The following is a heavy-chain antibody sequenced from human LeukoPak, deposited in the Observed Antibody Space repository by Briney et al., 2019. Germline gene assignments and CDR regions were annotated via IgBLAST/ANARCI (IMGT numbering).Heavy chain of an antibody. Sequence: GGSLRLSCAASGFTVSSNYMSWVRQAPGKGLEWVAFIRYDGSNKYYADSVKGRFTISRDNSKNTLCLQMNSLRAEDTAVYYCANVAAAGLPFDYYYYMDVWGKGTTVTVSS. CDR3: ANVAAAGLPFDYYYYMDV. CDR1: GFTVSSNY. J-gene: IGHJ6*03. CDR2: IRYDGSNK. D-gene: IGHD6-13*01. V-gene: IGHV3-30*02.